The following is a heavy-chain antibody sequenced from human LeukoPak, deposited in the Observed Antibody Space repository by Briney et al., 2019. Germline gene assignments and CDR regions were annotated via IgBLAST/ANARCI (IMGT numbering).Heavy chain of an antibody. Sequence: GGSLRLSCAASGFTFSSYAMHWVRQAPGKGLEWVAVISYDGSSKYYADSVKGRFTISRDNSKNTLYLQMNSLRAEDTAVYYCARAEYYDSSGYYLYWGQGTLVTVSS. CDR2: ISYDGSSK. CDR1: GFTFSSYA. D-gene: IGHD3-22*01. J-gene: IGHJ4*02. CDR3: ARAEYYDSSGYYLY. V-gene: IGHV3-30*01.